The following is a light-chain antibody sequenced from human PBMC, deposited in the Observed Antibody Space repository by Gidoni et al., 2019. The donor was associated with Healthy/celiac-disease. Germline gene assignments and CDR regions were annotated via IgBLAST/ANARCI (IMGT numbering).Light chain of an antibody. CDR2: EVS. CDR1: SSDVGSYNL. Sequence: QSALTQPASVSGSPGQSITISCTGTSSDVGSYNLVSWYQQHPGKAPKLMIYEVSKRPSGVSNRFSGSKSGNTASLTIYGLQAEDEADYYCCSYAGSIVVFGGGTKLTVL. V-gene: IGLV2-23*02. J-gene: IGLJ2*01. CDR3: CSYAGSIVV.